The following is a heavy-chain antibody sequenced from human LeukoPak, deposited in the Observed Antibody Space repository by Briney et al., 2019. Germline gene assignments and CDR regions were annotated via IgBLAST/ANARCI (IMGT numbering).Heavy chain of an antibody. Sequence: GGSLRLSCAASGFIFNYYSMNWVRQAPGKGLEWVSYISSSSSSIYYADSVKGRFTISRDNAKNSLYLQMNSLRDEDTAVYYCTKESVTYLDYWGQGTLVSVSS. V-gene: IGHV3-48*02. J-gene: IGHJ4*02. CDR3: TKESVTYLDY. D-gene: IGHD2-21*02. CDR1: GFIFNYYS. CDR2: ISSSSSSI.